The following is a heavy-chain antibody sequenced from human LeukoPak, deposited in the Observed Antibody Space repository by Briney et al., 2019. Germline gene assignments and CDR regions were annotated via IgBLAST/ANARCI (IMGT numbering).Heavy chain of an antibody. Sequence: SVKVSCKASGGTFSSYAISWVRQAPGQGLEWMGGIIPIFGTANYAQKFQGRVTITADESTSTAYMELSSLRSEDTAVYYCASGTQRRDYYYGMDVWGQGTRSPSP. CDR2: IIPIFGTA. CDR3: ASGTQRRDYYYGMDV. J-gene: IGHJ6*02. V-gene: IGHV1-69*13. D-gene: IGHD1-26*01. CDR1: GGTFSSYA.